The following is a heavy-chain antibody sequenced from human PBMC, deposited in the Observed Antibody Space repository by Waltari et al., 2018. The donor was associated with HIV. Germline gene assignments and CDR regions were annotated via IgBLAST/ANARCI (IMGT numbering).Heavy chain of an antibody. Sequence: EYMGIIYPGDSDTRYSPSFQGQVTISADKSISTAYPQWSSLKASDTAMYYCARHHDYGNYFDYWGQGTLVTVSS. CDR3: ARHHDYGNYFDY. V-gene: IGHV5-51*01. D-gene: IGHD4-17*01. CDR2: IYPGDSDT. J-gene: IGHJ4*02.